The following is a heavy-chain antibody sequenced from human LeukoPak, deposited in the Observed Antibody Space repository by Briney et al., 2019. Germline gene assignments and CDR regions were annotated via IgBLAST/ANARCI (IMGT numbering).Heavy chain of an antibody. D-gene: IGHD3-9*01. CDR2: IYYSGST. CDR3: ARLTGYSSESWFDP. CDR1: GGSISRSSYY. J-gene: IGHJ5*02. V-gene: IGHV4-39*07. Sequence: SETLSLTCTVSGGSISRSSYYWGWIRQPPGKGLEWIGSIYYSGSTYYNPSLKSRVTISVDTSKNQFSLKLSSVTAADTAVYYCARLTGYSSESWFDPWGQGTLVTVSS.